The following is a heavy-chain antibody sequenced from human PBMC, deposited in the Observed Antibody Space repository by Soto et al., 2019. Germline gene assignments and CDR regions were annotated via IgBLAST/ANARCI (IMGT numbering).Heavy chain of an antibody. CDR1: GGSISSGDYY. CDR3: ARSPYDYSNLNWFDP. J-gene: IGHJ5*02. V-gene: IGHV4-30-4*01. D-gene: IGHD4-4*01. Sequence: SETLSLTCTVSGGSISSGDYYWSWIRQPPGKGLEWIGYIYYSGSTYYNPSLKSRVTISVDTSKNQFSLKLSSVTAADTAVYYCARSPYDYSNLNWFDPWGQGTLVTVSS. CDR2: IYYSGST.